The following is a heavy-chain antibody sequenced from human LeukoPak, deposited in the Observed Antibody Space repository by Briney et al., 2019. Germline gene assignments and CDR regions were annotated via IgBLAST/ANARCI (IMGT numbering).Heavy chain of an antibody. CDR1: GYTFTSYG. CDR3: ARSRGYEFDY. D-gene: IGHD5-12*01. Sequence: ASVKVSCKASGYTFTSYGISWVRQAPGQGLEWMGWISAYNGNTNYAQKLQGRVTMTRNTSISTAYMELSSLRSEDTAVYYCARSRGYEFDYWGQGTLVTVSS. V-gene: IGHV1-18*01. CDR2: ISAYNGNT. J-gene: IGHJ4*02.